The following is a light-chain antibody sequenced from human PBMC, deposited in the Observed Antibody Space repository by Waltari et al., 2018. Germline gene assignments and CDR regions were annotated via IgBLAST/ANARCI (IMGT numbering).Light chain of an antibody. V-gene: IGLV2-14*03. Sequence: QSALTQPSTVSGYPGQSVTIACIGTNSDVGASNYDSWYQQHPGKAPHLMIYEVSNRPSGISNRFSGSKSGNTASLTISGLHAEDEADYYCSSYTGSSVVFGGGTKLTVL. J-gene: IGLJ2*01. CDR3: SSYTGSSVV. CDR2: EVS. CDR1: NSDVGASNY.